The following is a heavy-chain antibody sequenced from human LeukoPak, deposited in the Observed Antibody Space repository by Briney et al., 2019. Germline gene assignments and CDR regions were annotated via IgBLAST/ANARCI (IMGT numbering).Heavy chain of an antibody. D-gene: IGHD6-13*01. CDR1: GFTFSSYW. Sequence: SGGSLRLSCAASGFTFSSYWMSWVRQAPGKGLEWVANIRQDGSEKYYVDSVKGRFTISRDNAKNSLYLQMNSLRAEDTAVYYCAREYSSSWYWYSSAQNSGYYMDVWGKGTTVTISS. V-gene: IGHV3-7*01. J-gene: IGHJ6*03. CDR2: IRQDGSEK. CDR3: AREYSSSWYWYSSAQNSGYYMDV.